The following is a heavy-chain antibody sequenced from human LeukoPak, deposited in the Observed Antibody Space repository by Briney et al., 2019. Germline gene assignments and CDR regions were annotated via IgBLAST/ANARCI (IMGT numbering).Heavy chain of an antibody. CDR3: ARVRIVVVPAAIWALGWFDP. V-gene: IGHV1-2*02. J-gene: IGHJ5*02. D-gene: IGHD2-2*01. CDR2: INPNSGDT. Sequence: ASVKVSCKASGYIFTGYYMHWVRQAPGQGLEWMGWINPNSGDTNYAQKFQGRVTMTRDTSISTAYMELSRLRSDDTAVYYCARVRIVVVPAAIWALGWFDPWGQGTLVTVSS. CDR1: GYIFTGYY.